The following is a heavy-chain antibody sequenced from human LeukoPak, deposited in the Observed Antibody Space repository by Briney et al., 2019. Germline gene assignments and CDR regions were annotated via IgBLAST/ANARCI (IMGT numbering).Heavy chain of an antibody. CDR3: ATLVSTRYYFDY. J-gene: IGHJ4*02. CDR1: DYSISSGYGYY. D-gene: IGHD5/OR15-5a*01. CDR2: IYHSGIT. V-gene: IGHV4-38-2*02. Sequence: SETLSLTCTVSDYSISSGYGYYWGWIRQPPGKGLEWIGNIYHSGITYYNHFNSSLKSRVTISIDTSKNQFSLRLTSVTAADTAVYFCATLVSTRYYFDYWGQGALVTVAS.